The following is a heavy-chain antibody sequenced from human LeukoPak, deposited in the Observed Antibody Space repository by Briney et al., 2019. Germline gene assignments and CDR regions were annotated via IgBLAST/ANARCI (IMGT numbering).Heavy chain of an antibody. V-gene: IGHV3-9*01. J-gene: IGHJ4*02. D-gene: IGHD1-26*01. Sequence: GGSLRLSCAASGFIFGDYGMHWVRQVPGKGLEWVAGISWNSDSIGYVDSVKGRFTISRDNAKNILYLQMDSLRAEDTAFYYCAKDISGTYFFDYWGQGTLVTVSS. CDR2: ISWNSDSI. CDR1: GFIFGDYG. CDR3: AKDISGTYFFDY.